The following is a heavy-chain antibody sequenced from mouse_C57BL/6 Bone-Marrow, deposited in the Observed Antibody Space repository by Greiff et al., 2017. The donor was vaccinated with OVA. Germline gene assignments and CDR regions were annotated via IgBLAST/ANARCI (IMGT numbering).Heavy chain of an antibody. D-gene: IGHD1-1*01. V-gene: IGHV1-59*01. CDR3: ARVTFYGLRSYYYAMDY. CDR1: GYTFTSYW. CDR2: IDPSDSYT. Sequence: VQLQQSGAELVRPGTSVKLSCKASGYTFTSYWMHWVKQRPGQGLEWIGVIDPSDSYTNYNQKFKGKATLTVDTSSSTAYMQLSSLTSEDSAVYYCARVTFYGLRSYYYAMDYWGQGTSVTVSS. J-gene: IGHJ4*01.